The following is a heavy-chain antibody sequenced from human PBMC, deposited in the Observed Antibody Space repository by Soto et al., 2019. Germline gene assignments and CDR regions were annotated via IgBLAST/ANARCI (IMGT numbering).Heavy chain of an antibody. CDR3: ANKAYDSSEYYYYGMDV. CDR1: GGTFSSYI. V-gene: IGHV1-69*02. J-gene: IGHJ6*02. CDR2: IIPILGIA. D-gene: IGHD3-22*01. Sequence: QVQLVQSGAEVKKPGSSVKVSCKASGGTFSSYIISWVRQAPGQGLEWMGRIIPILGIANYAQKFQGRVTITADKSTSTDYMELSSLRSEDTAVYYCANKAYDSSEYYYYGMDVWGQGTTVTVSS.